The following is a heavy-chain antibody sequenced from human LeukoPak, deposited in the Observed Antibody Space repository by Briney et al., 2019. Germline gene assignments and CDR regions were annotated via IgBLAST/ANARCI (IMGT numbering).Heavy chain of an antibody. CDR1: GGSISSGDYY. J-gene: IGHJ4*02. V-gene: IGHV4-31*03. CDR3: ARGSTLIRGFDY. Sequence: SETLSLTCTVSGGSISSGDYYWNWIRQHPEKSLEWIGYIFYSGSAYYNPSLKSRVTISVDTSKDQFSLKLSSVTAADTAVYYCARGSTLIRGFDYWGQGTLVTVSS. D-gene: IGHD3-10*01. CDR2: IFYSGSA.